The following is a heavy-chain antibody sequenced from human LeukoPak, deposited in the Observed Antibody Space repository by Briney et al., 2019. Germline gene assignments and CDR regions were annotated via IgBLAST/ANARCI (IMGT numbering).Heavy chain of an antibody. V-gene: IGHV3-74*01. CDR1: GFTFSSYW. D-gene: IGHD5-24*01. Sequence: GGPLRLSCAASGFTFSSYWMHWVRQAPGKGPVWVSHIINDGSRTSYADSVKGRFTISRDNAKNTVYLQMNSLRAEDTAVYYCARSDGGFDYWGQGTLVTVSA. J-gene: IGHJ4*02. CDR2: IINDGSRT. CDR3: ARSDGGFDY.